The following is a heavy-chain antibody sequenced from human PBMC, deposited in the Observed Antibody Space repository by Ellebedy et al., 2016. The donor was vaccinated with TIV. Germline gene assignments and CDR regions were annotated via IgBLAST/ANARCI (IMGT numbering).Heavy chain of an antibody. CDR1: DYSISSGYY. V-gene: IGHV4-38-2*02. Sequence: SETLSLXXTVSDYSISSGYYWDWIRQPPGKGLEWIGSVYHSGSTNYNPSLKSRVTISVDTSKNQFSLKLSSVTAADTAVYYCARGREWFPFDYWGQGTLVTVSS. D-gene: IGHD3-3*01. CDR3: ARGREWFPFDY. CDR2: VYHSGST. J-gene: IGHJ4*02.